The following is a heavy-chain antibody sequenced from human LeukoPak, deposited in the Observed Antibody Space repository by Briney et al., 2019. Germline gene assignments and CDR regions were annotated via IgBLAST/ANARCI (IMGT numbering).Heavy chain of an antibody. CDR2: INPNSGGT. CDR1: GYTFTGYY. D-gene: IGHD1-1*01. J-gene: IGHJ3*02. V-gene: IGHV1-2*02. CDR3: ARDRQLELRAFDI. Sequence: ASVKVSCKAFGYTFTGYYMHWVRQAPGQGLEWMGWINPNSGGTNYAQKFQGRVTMTRDTSISTAYMELSRLRSDDTAVYYCARDRQLELRAFDIWGQGTMVTVSS.